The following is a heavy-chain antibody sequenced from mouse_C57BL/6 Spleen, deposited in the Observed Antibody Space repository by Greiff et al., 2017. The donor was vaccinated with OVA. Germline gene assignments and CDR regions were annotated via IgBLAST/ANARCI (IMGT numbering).Heavy chain of an antibody. CDR2: INPSTGGT. Sequence: EVQLQQSGPELVKPGASVKISCKASGYSFTGYYMNWVKQSPEKSLEWIGEINPSTGGTTYNQKFKAKATLTVDKSSSTAYMQLKRLTSEDSAVYYCAKRETNAMDYWGQGTSVTVSS. CDR1: GYSFTGYY. J-gene: IGHJ4*01. CDR3: AKRETNAMDY. V-gene: IGHV1-42*01.